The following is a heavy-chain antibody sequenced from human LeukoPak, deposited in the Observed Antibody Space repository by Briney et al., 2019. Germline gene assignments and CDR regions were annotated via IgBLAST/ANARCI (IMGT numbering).Heavy chain of an antibody. J-gene: IGHJ6*02. CDR2: IYYSGST. Sequence: SETLSLTCTVSGGSISSGGYYWSWIRQHPGKGLEWIGYIYYSGSTYYNPSLKSRVTISVDTSKSQFSLKLSSVTAADTAVYYCARGEVVRGEVGETSMDVWGQGTTVTVSS. D-gene: IGHD3-10*01. CDR1: GGSISSGGYY. CDR3: ARGEVVRGEVGETSMDV. V-gene: IGHV4-31*03.